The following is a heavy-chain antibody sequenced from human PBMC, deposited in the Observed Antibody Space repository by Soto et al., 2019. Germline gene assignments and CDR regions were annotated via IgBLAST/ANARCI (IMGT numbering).Heavy chain of an antibody. Sequence: ASVKVSCKASGGTFSSYAISWVRQAPGQGLEWMGGIIPIFGTANYAQKFQGRVTITADESTSTAYMELRSLRSEDTAVYYCARDLGTTTGMDVWGQGTTVTVSS. J-gene: IGHJ6*02. D-gene: IGHD4-4*01. CDR3: ARDLGTTTGMDV. V-gene: IGHV1-69*13. CDR1: GGTFSSYA. CDR2: IIPIFGTA.